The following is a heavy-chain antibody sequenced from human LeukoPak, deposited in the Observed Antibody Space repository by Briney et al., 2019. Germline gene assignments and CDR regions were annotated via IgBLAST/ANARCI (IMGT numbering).Heavy chain of an antibody. CDR1: GESLSGYY. D-gene: IGHD2-2*02. Sequence: SETLSLTCAVYGESLSGYYWSWTRQPPGKGLEWIGEINQSGSTNYNPSLKSRVTISVDTSKNQFSLKLSSVTAADTALYYCARGRRPPLIPSAIYYYYHMDVWGKGTTVTVSS. CDR3: ARGRRPPLIPSAIYYYYHMDV. J-gene: IGHJ6*03. V-gene: IGHV4-34*01. CDR2: INQSGST.